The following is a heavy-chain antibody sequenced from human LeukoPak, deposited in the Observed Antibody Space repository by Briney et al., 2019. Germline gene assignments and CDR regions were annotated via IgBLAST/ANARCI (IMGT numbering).Heavy chain of an antibody. CDR2: IIPIFGTA. D-gene: IGHD3-3*01. CDR3: ARGPVPGGEWFLYC. CDR1: GGTFSSYA. J-gene: IGHJ4*02. Sequence: GASVKVSCKASGGTFSSYAISWVRQAPGQGLEWMGGIIPIFGTATSAQKFQGRVTITTDESTSTAYMELSSLRSEDTAVYYCARGPVPGGEWFLYCWGQGTLVTVSS. V-gene: IGHV1-69*05.